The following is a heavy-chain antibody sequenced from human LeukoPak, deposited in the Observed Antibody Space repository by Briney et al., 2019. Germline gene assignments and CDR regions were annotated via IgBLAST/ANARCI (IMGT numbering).Heavy chain of an antibody. J-gene: IGHJ5*02. V-gene: IGHV4-39*01. CDR3: ARVHITMVPYNWFDP. CDR1: GGSISSSSYY. Sequence: SETLSLTCTVSGGSISSSSYYWGWIRQPPGKGLEWIGSIYYGGSTYYNPSLKSRVTISVDTSKNQFSLKLSSVTAADTAVYYCARVHITMVPYNWFDPWGQGTLVTVSS. D-gene: IGHD3-10*01. CDR2: IYYGGST.